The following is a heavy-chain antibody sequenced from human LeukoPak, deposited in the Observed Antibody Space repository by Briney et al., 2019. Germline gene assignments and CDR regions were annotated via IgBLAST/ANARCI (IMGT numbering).Heavy chain of an antibody. CDR1: GFTFSSYA. CDR3: ARDAYSGSYYPAFDI. CDR2: ISGSGGST. D-gene: IGHD1-26*01. J-gene: IGHJ3*02. V-gene: IGHV3-23*01. Sequence: PGGSLRLSCAASGFTFSSYAMSWVRQAPGKGLEWVSAISGSGGSTYYADSVKGRFTISRDNAKNSLYLQMNSLRAEDTAVYYCARDAYSGSYYPAFDIWGQGTMVTVSS.